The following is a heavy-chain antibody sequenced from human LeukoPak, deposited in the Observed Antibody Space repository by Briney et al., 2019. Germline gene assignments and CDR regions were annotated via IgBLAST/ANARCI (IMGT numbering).Heavy chain of an antibody. CDR1: GGSISGYY. J-gene: IGHJ4*02. D-gene: IGHD3-10*01. CDR3: ARRAGTFDY. Sequence: SETLSLTCAVYGGSISGYYWSWIRQPPGKGLEWIGEINHSGSTNYNPSLKSRVTISVDTSRNQFSLKLSSVTAADTAVYYCARRAGTFDYWGQGTLVTVSS. V-gene: IGHV4-34*01. CDR2: INHSGST.